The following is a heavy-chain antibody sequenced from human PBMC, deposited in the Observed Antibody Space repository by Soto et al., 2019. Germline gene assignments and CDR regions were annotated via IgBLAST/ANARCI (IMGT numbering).Heavy chain of an antibody. D-gene: IGHD6-13*01. CDR3: ARHRLYSSSWTTLDY. V-gene: IGHV5-51*01. Sequence: GESLKISCKGSGYNFAICWIGWVRHMPGKGLEWMGIIYPSNSDTKYSPSFQGQVTISANKSINTAYLHLSSLTASDTAVYYCARHRLYSSSWTTLDYWGQGALVTVS. J-gene: IGHJ4*02. CDR2: IYPSNSDT. CDR1: GYNFAICW.